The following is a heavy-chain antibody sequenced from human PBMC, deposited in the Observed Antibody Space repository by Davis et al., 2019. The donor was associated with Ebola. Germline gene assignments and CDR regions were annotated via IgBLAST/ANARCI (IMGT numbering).Heavy chain of an antibody. CDR2: IYYSGST. D-gene: IGHD4-23*01. CDR3: ARGKLTFDP. V-gene: IGHV4-59*01. J-gene: IGHJ5*02. CDR1: GGSISSYY. Sequence: MPSETLSLTCTVSGGSISSYYWSWIRQPPGKGLEWIGYIYYSGSTNYNPSLKSRVTISVDTSKNQFSLKLSSVTAADTAEYYCARGKLTFDPWGQGTLVTVSS.